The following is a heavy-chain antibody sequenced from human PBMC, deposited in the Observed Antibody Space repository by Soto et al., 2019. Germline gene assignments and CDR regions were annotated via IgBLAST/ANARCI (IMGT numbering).Heavy chain of an antibody. V-gene: IGHV4-39*02. CDR1: GGSISSSSYY. Sequence: PSETLSLTCTVSGGSISSSSYYWGWIRQPPGKGLEWIGSIYYSGSTYYNPSLKSRVTISVDTSKNQFSLKLSPVTAADTAVYYCARDHYVYDILTGYGYYYGMDVWGQGTTVTVSS. D-gene: IGHD3-9*01. J-gene: IGHJ6*02. CDR2: IYYSGST. CDR3: ARDHYVYDILTGYGYYYGMDV.